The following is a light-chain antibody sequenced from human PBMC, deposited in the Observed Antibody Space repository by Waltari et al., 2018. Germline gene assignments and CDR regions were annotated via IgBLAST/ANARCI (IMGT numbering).Light chain of an antibody. V-gene: IGLV3-10*01. CDR2: EDS. CDR1: ALPKTS. CDR3: YSTDSSVNHRV. Sequence: SYELTQPPSVSVFPGQTARITCPGDALPKTSAYWFQQKAGPAPLVVTYEDSERPSGIPERFSASTSGTVATLTISGAQVEDEADYYCYSTDSSVNHRVFGGGTKLTVL. J-gene: IGLJ3*02.